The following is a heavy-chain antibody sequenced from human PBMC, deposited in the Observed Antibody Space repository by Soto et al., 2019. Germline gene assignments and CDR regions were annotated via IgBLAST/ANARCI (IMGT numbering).Heavy chain of an antibody. CDR1: GLKFSDAW. D-gene: IGHD4-4*01. CDR3: AWDNSGRFRTDN. V-gene: IGHV3-15*07. CDR2: IKSKGGGETE. Sequence: EVQLVESGGGLVKPGDSLRLSCAVSGLKFSDAWMNWVRQAPGKGLEWVGRIKSKGGGETEDYAAPVKGRFAISRDDSKDTLYLQMNSLKTEDTAVYYCAWDNSGRFRTDNWGQGTLVTVSS. J-gene: IGHJ4*02.